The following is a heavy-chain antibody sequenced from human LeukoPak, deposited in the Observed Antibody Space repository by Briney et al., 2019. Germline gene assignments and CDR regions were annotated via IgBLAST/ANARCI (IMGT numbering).Heavy chain of an antibody. CDR1: GASLSNYY. J-gene: IGHJ4*02. CDR3: ATAASRWSGLF. D-gene: IGHD6-13*01. V-gene: IGHV4-59*08. Sequence: SETLSLTCTVSGASLSNYYWSWIRQPPGKGLEWIGYIYYSGSTNYNPSLKSRVTISVDTSKSQFSLKLSSVTAADTAVYYCATAASRWSGLFWGQGTLVTVSS. CDR2: IYYSGST.